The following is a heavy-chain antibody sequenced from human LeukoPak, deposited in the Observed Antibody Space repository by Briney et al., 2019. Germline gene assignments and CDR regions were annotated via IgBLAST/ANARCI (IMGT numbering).Heavy chain of an antibody. D-gene: IGHD3-3*01. V-gene: IGHV1-18*01. CDR2: ISAYNGNT. Sequence: ASVKVSFKASGYTFTSYGISWVRQAPGQGLEWMGWISAYNGNTNYAQKLQGGVTMTTDTSTSTAYMELRSLRSDDTAVYYCAVNFWSGYYPYYYGMDVWGQGTTVTVSS. J-gene: IGHJ6*02. CDR1: GYTFTSYG. CDR3: AVNFWSGYYPYYYGMDV.